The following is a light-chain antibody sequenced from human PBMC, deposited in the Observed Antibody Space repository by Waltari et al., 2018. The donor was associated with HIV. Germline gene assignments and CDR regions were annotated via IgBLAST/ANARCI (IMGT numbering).Light chain of an antibody. CDR2: EVF. CDR1: ASDIGYFSS. Sequence: QSALTQPRSVSGSPGQSVTISCPGTASDIGYFSSVPWYQQNPGKAPTVIIYEVFQRPSGVPDRFTASKSGITASLTISGLQDEDEADYYCCSYAGTYTYVFGSGTTVTVL. CDR3: CSYAGTYTYV. V-gene: IGLV2-11*01. J-gene: IGLJ1*01.